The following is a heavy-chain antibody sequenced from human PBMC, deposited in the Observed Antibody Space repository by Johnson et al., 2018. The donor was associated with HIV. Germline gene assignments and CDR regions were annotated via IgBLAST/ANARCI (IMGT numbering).Heavy chain of an antibody. J-gene: IGHJ3*02. D-gene: IGHD5/OR15-5a*01. CDR1: GFSFSTYG. CDR2: IWADGSNT. Sequence: MQLVESGGSVVRPGGSLRLSCAASGFSFSTYGMHWVRQAPGQGLAWVAIIWADGSNTYCADSVKGRFTIARDNSKNTLYLQMDSLRAEDTAVYYCAKHNGNSLYWYAFDIWGQGTMVTVSS. V-gene: IGHV3-33*06. CDR3: AKHNGNSLYWYAFDI.